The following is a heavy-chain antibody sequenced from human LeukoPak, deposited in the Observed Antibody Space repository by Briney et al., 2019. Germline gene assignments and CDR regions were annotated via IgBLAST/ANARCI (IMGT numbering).Heavy chain of an antibody. J-gene: IGHJ4*02. CDR3: AREYYDFWSGKPTYFDY. CDR1: GGSISSGSYY. V-gene: IGHV4-61*02. D-gene: IGHD3-3*01. CDR2: ICTSGST. Sequence: PSQTLSLTCTVSGGSISSGSYYWSWIRQPAGKGLEWIGRICTSGSTNYNPSLKSRVTISVDTSKNQFSLKLSSVTAADTAVYYCAREYYDFWSGKPTYFDYWGQGTLVTVSS.